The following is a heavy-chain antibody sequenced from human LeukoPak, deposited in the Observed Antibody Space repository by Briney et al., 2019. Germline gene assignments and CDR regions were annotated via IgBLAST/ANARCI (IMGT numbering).Heavy chain of an antibody. CDR2: IIPILGIA. V-gene: IGHV1-69*04. J-gene: IGHJ4*02. D-gene: IGHD5-12*01. CDR3: AREGGNDIVATIKGGFDY. Sequence: SVKVSCKASGGTFSSYAISWVRQAPGQGLEWMGRIIPILGIANYAQKFQGRVTITADKSTSTAYMELSSLRSEDTAVYYCAREGGNDIVATIKGGFDYWGQGTLVTVSS. CDR1: GGTFSSYA.